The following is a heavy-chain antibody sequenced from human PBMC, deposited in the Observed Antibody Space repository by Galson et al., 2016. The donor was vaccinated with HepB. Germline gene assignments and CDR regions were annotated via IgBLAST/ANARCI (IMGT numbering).Heavy chain of an antibody. CDR2: IKSKIDGETT. J-gene: IGHJ4*02. D-gene: IGHD4-17*01. CDR1: GSTFSNAW. CDR3: STEGDYEYLGFDY. Sequence: SLRLSCAASGSTFSNAWMDWVRQAPGKGLEWVGRIKSKIDGETTDYAVRVKGRFTISRDDSNNALYLQMNSLKTEDTAVYYCSTEGDYEYLGFDYWGQGTLVTVS. V-gene: IGHV3-15*01.